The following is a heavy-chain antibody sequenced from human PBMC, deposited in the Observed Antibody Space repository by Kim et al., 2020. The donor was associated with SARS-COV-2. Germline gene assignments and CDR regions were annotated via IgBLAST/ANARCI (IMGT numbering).Heavy chain of an antibody. CDR3: AATYYYGSGRREGMDV. Sequence: SETLSLTCTVSGGSISSYYWSWIRQPPGKGLEWIGYIYYSGSTNYNPSLKSRVTISVDTSKNQFSLKLSSVTAADTAVYYCAATYYYGSGRREGMDVWGQGTTVTVSS. CDR2: IYYSGST. J-gene: IGHJ6*02. CDR1: GGSISSYY. V-gene: IGHV4-59*13. D-gene: IGHD3-10*01.